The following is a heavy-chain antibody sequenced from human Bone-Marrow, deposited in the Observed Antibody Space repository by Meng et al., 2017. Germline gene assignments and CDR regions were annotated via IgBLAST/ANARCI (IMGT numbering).Heavy chain of an antibody. D-gene: IGHD1-14*01. CDR3: AREEITGSASAFDY. J-gene: IGHJ4*02. V-gene: IGHV3-48*03. CDR1: GFTFSTSE. CDR2: INGGSNPI. Sequence: SLKISCEASGFTFSTSEMNWVRQAPGKGLEWLSYINGGSNPIYYADSVKGRFTTSRDNAKNSLYLQMNSLRADDTAVYYCAREEITGSASAFDYWGQGTLVTVSS.